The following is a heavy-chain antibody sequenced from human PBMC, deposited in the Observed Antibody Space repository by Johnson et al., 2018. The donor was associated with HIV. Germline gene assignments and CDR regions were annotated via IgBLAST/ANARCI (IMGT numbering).Heavy chain of an antibody. CDR3: TTEAYSSSSAAFDI. J-gene: IGHJ3*02. CDR1: GFTFSDVW. CDR2: IKRQTDGGTT. D-gene: IGHD6-6*01. V-gene: IGHV3-15*01. Sequence: VQLVESGGGLVKPGESLRLSCVASGFTFSDVWMTWVRQAPGRGLEWVGRIKRQTDGGTTDYAAPVKGRFTISRDDSKNTLYLQMNSLKTEDTAVYYCTTEAYSSSSAAFDIWGQGTMVTVSS.